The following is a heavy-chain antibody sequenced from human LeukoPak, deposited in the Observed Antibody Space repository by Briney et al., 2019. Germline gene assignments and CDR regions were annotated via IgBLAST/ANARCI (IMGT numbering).Heavy chain of an antibody. J-gene: IGHJ4*02. CDR3: ARHSGSYYDNYDY. CDR2: ISYSGST. CDR1: GGSISSYY. Sequence: SETLSLTCTVSGGSISSYYWSWIRQPPGNGLEWIGYISYSGSTNYNPSLKSRVTISVDTSKNQFSLKLNSVTATDTAVYYCARHSGSYYDNYDYWGQGTLVTVSS. D-gene: IGHD1-26*01. V-gene: IGHV4-59*08.